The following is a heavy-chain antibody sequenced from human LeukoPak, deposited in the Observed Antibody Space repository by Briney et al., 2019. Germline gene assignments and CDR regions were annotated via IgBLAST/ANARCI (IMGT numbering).Heavy chain of an antibody. V-gene: IGHV1-18*01. D-gene: IGHD3-3*01. CDR1: GYTFTNFG. Sequence: ASVKVSCKASGYTFTNFGISWVRQAPGQGLEWMGWISAYNGNTNYAQRLQGRVTMTTDTSTDTAYMELSNLQSEDTAVYFCADFYTTSGFFYWGQGTLVTVSS. CDR3: ADFYTTSGFFY. CDR2: ISAYNGNT. J-gene: IGHJ4*02.